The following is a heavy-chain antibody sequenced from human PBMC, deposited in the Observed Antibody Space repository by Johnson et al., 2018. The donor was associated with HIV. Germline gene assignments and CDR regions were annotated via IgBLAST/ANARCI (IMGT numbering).Heavy chain of an antibody. J-gene: IGHJ3*02. Sequence: QMQLVESGGGVVQPGMSLRLSCAASGFTFSSYGMHWVRQAPGKGLEWVAVISYDGSNKYYADSVKGRFTISRDNSKNTLYLQMNSLRAEDTAVYYCAKTYSGSNRDAFDIWGQGTMVTVSS. V-gene: IGHV3-30*18. D-gene: IGHD1-26*01. CDR3: AKTYSGSNRDAFDI. CDR2: ISYDGSNK. CDR1: GFTFSSYG.